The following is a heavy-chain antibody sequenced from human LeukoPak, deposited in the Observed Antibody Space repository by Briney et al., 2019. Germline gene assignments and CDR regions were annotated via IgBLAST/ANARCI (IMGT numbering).Heavy chain of an antibody. CDR3: AKDPGDITMIVVATGY. Sequence: PGGSLRLSCAASGFTFDDYGMSWVRQTPGKGLEWVSAISGSGGSTYYADSVKGRFTISRDNSKNTLYLQMNSLRAEDTAVYYCAKDPGDITMIVVATGYWGQGTLVTVSS. V-gene: IGHV3-23*01. CDR1: GFTFDDYG. J-gene: IGHJ4*02. CDR2: ISGSGGST. D-gene: IGHD3-22*01.